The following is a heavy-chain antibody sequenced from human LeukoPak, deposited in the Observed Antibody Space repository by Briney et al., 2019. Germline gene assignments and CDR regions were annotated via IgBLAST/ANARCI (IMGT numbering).Heavy chain of an antibody. D-gene: IGHD6-19*01. V-gene: IGHV3-21*06. CDR1: GFSFSTYS. Sequence: GGSLRLSCAASGFSFSTYSMGWVRQAPGKGLEWVSSISSSTNYIYYADSVKGRFTISRDNAKNSLYLQLNSLRAEDTAVYFCAREMAAGTFDCWGQGALVTVSS. J-gene: IGHJ4*02. CDR2: ISSSTNYI. CDR3: AREMAAGTFDC.